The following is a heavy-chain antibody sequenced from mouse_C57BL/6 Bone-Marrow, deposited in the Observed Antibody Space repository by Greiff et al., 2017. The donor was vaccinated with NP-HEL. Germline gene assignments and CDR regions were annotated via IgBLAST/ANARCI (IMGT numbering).Heavy chain of an antibody. CDR3: AKLGRNY. D-gene: IGHD4-1*01. Sequence: VQLQQSGAELVRPGASVTLSCKASGYTFTDYEMHWVKQTPVHGLEWIGAIDPETGGTAYNQKFKGKAILTADTSSSTAYMQLSSLTSEDSAVYYCAKLGRNYWGQGTTLTVSS. CDR2: IDPETGGT. CDR1: GYTFTDYE. J-gene: IGHJ2*01. V-gene: IGHV1-15*01.